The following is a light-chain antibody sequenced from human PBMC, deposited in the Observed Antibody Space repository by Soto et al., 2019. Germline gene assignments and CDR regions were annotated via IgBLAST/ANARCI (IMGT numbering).Light chain of an antibody. CDR3: QHRSNWPRT. CDR2: GIS. CDR1: QSVSNNY. J-gene: IGKJ4*01. V-gene: IGKV3D-20*02. Sequence: EIVLTPSPGTLSLSPGERATLSCRASQSVSNNYLARYQQNPGQAPRLLIYGISHRATGLPERISGSGSGTYFTLSITYLEPEEGAVAYCQHRSNWPRTFGGGTKLDIK.